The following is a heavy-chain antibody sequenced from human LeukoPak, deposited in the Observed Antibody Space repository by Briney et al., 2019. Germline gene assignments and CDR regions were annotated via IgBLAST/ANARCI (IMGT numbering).Heavy chain of an antibody. D-gene: IGHD2-15*01. CDR1: GGSISSSSYH. CDR2: IYYSGST. CDR3: ARHSGYCSGGSCYPNWFDP. J-gene: IGHJ5*02. V-gene: IGHV4-39*01. Sequence: SETLSLTCTVSGGSISSSSYHWGWIRQPPGKGLEWIGSIYYSGSTYYNPSLKSRVTISVDTSKNQFSLKLSSVTAADTAVYYCARHSGYCSGGSCYPNWFDPWGQGTLVTVSS.